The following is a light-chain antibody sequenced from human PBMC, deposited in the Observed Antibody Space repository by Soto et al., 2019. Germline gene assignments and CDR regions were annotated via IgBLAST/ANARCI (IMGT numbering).Light chain of an antibody. CDR2: AAS. CDR1: QGISNY. J-gene: IGKJ3*01. Sequence: DIQMTQSPSSLSASAGDRVIITCRASQGISNYLGWYQQKPGKVPKLLMYAASTLQSGVPSRFSGSGSGTDFTLTLSSLQPEDVATYYCLQYNSYPFTFSPGTKVDFK. CDR3: LQYNSYPFT. V-gene: IGKV1-27*01.